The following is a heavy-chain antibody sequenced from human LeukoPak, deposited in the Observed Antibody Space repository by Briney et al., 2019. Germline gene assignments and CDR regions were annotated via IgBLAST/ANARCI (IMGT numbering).Heavy chain of an antibody. J-gene: IGHJ5*02. CDR3: AREDTAMATGDWFDP. V-gene: IGHV1-69*05. Sequence: ASVKVSCKASGGTFSSYAISWVRQAPGQGLEWMGGNIPIFGTANYAQKFQGRVTMTRDTSISTAYMELSRLRSDDTAVYYCAREDTAMATGDWFDPWGQGTLVTVSS. D-gene: IGHD5-18*01. CDR1: GGTFSSYA. CDR2: NIPIFGTA.